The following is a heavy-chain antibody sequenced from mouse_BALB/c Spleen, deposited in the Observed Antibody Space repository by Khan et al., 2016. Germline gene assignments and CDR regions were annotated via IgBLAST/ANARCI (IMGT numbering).Heavy chain of an antibody. CDR2: ISTYYGDT. J-gene: IGHJ4*01. CDR3: AREELNYDSAMDY. CDR1: GYTFTDYA. D-gene: IGHD2-1*01. Sequence: QVQLKQSGAELVRPGVSVKISCKGSGYTFTDYAIHWVKQSHAKSLEWIGDISTYYGDTSYNQKFEGKATMTVDKSSSTAYEELARLTSEDSAIYYCAREELNYDSAMDYWGQGTSVTVSS. V-gene: IGHV1S137*01.